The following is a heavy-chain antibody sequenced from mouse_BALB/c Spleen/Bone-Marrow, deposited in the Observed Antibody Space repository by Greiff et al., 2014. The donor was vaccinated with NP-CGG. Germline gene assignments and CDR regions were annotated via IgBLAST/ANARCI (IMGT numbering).Heavy chain of an antibody. CDR1: GFNIKDTY. CDR3: ARYYYRTMDY. CDR2: IDPANGNT. D-gene: IGHD1-1*01. Sequence: EVQLVESGAELVKPGASVKLSCTASGFNIKDTYMHWVKQRPEQGLEWIGRIDPANGNTKYDPKFQGRATVTADTSSSTAYLQLSSLTSEDTAVYYWARYYYRTMDYWGQGTSVTVSS. J-gene: IGHJ4*01. V-gene: IGHV14-3*02.